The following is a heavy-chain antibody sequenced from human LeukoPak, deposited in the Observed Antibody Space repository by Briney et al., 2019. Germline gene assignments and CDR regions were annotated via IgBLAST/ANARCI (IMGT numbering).Heavy chain of an antibody. V-gene: IGHV3-33*03. CDR3: AKDRDRSGYSYYFDY. CDR1: GFTFSSYG. D-gene: IGHD3-22*01. J-gene: IGHJ4*02. CDR2: IWYDGSNK. Sequence: GRSLRLSCAASGFTFSSYGMHWVRQAPGKGLEWVAVIWYDGSNKYYADSVKGRFTISRDNSKNTLYLQMNSLRAEDTAVYYCAKDRDRSGYSYYFDYWGQGTLVTVSS.